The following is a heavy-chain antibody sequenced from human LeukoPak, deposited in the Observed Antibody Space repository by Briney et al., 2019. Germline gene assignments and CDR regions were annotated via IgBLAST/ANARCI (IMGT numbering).Heavy chain of an antibody. CDR3: AREPTRYCSSTSCFADY. V-gene: IGHV1-69*01. J-gene: IGHJ4*02. Sequence: SVKVSCKASGGTFGTYAISWVRQAPGHGVEWMGGIIPMFGTANYAQKFQGRVTTTADESTGTAYMELSSLRTDDTAVYYCAREPTRYCSSTSCFADYWGQGTLVTVSP. CDR1: GGTFGTYA. D-gene: IGHD2-2*01. CDR2: IIPMFGTA.